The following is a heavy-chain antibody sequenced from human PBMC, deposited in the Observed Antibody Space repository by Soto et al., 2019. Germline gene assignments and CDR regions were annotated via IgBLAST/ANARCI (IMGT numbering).Heavy chain of an antibody. CDR2: ITSSSDYT. CDR3: VREYYYGMDV. J-gene: IGHJ6*02. V-gene: IGHV3-11*05. Sequence: QEQLVESGGSLVRPGGSLRLSCAASGFTFSAYYMTWMRQAPGKGLEWVSYITSSSDYTNYAGSVKGRFTISRDNAKHSLYLQMNSLGVEDTAVYYCVREYYYGMDVWGQGTTVTVSS. CDR1: GFTFSAYY.